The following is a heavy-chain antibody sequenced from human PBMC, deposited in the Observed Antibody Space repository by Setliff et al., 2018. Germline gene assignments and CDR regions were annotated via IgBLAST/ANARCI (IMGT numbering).Heavy chain of an antibody. CDR1: GYIFTNYW. V-gene: IGHV5-51*01. CDR3: ARALASAGTVYFDY. D-gene: IGHD6-13*01. CDR2: IYSGDSDT. Sequence: GESLKISCKGSGYIFTNYWIGWVRQMPGKGLEWMGVIYSGDSDTRHSPSFQGQVTISADKSISTVYLQWSSLKASDTAMYYCARALASAGTVYFDYWGQGTLVTVSS. J-gene: IGHJ4*02.